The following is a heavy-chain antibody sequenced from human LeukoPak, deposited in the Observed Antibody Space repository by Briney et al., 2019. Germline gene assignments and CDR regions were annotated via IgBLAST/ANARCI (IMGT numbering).Heavy chain of an antibody. CDR1: GYTFTSYY. V-gene: IGHV1-46*01. CDR3: ARGSINYNSGGYYDNPPLDY. CDR2: INPTGGST. D-gene: IGHD3-22*01. J-gene: IGHJ4*02. Sequence: ASVKVSCKASGYTFTSYYTNWVRQAPGQGLEWMGRINPTGGSTNYAQKFQGRVTVNRDTSTSTVYMELSSLRAEDTAVYYCARGSINYNSGGYYDNPPLDYWGQGTLVTVSS.